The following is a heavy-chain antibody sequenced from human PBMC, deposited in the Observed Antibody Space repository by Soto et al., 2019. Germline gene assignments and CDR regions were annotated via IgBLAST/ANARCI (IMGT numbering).Heavy chain of an antibody. CDR3: PKTRGAMIYAISVYGMDV. V-gene: IGHV3-23*01. D-gene: IGHD2-8*01. CDR2: ISGSAAST. CDR1: GFSFSSFA. J-gene: IGHJ6*02. Sequence: EVQLLESGGGFIHPWGSLRLSCAASGFSFSSFAMNWLRQAPGKGLEWVSIISGSAASTFYADSVKGRFTISRANSKSPLYLQINSLGAEDTAVYYCPKTRGAMIYAISVYGMDVWGQGTTVTVS.